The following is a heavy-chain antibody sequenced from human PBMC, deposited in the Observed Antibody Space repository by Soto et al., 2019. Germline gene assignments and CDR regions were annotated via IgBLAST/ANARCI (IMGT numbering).Heavy chain of an antibody. CDR1: GGSIISYY. Sequence: TLSLTCTFSGGSIISYYWSWIRQPPGKGLEWIGYIYYSGSTNYNPSLKSRVTISVDTSKNQFSLKLSSVTAADTAVYYCARGNTAMVVAFESWGNGTMVTV. D-gene: IGHD5-18*01. J-gene: IGHJ3*02. V-gene: IGHV4-59*01. CDR2: IYYSGST. CDR3: ARGNTAMVVAFES.